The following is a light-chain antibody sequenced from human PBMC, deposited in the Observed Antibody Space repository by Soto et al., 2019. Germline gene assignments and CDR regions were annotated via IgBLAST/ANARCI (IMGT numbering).Light chain of an antibody. V-gene: IGLV2-14*01. CDR2: DVS. CDR3: CSYTTSNTRQIV. Sequence: QSILTQPASVSGSPGQSITISCTGTSSDVGGYNYVSWYQQHPGKAPKFMIYDVSNRPPAVSNRFSGSKSGNTPSLTISGLYAEDEADYYCCSYTTSNTRQIVFGTGTKLTVL. CDR1: SSDVGGYNY. J-gene: IGLJ1*01.